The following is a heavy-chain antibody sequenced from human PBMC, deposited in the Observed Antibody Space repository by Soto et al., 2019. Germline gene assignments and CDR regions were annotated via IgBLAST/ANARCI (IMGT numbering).Heavy chain of an antibody. D-gene: IGHD3-22*01. V-gene: IGHV1-3*01. CDR2: INAGNGNT. J-gene: IGHJ6*02. CDR1: GYTFTSYG. CDR3: ARYPNDSSAYYHHYYYGMDV. Sequence: QIQLMQSGAEVKKPGASVKVSCKASGYTFTSYGIHWVRQAPGQRLEWTGWINAGNGNTKYSEKFQVRVTITRDTSASTAYLELSSLRSEDTAVYYCARYPNDSSAYYHHYYYGMDVWGQGTTVTVSS.